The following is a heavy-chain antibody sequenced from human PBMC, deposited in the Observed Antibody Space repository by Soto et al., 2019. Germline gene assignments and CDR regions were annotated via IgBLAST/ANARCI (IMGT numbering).Heavy chain of an antibody. D-gene: IGHD3-22*01. J-gene: IGHJ4*02. CDR2: INWNGGST. Sequence: GASLRLSCAASGFTFDDYGMSWVRQAPGKGLEWVSGINWNGGSTGYADSVKGRFTISRDNAKNSLYLQMNSLRAEDTALYYCARGVRDYYDSSGYYFDYWGQGT. CDR3: ARGVRDYYDSSGYYFDY. V-gene: IGHV3-20*04. CDR1: GFTFDDYG.